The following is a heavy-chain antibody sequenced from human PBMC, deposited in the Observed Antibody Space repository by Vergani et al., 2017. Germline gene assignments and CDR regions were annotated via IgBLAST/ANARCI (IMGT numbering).Heavy chain of an antibody. CDR3: ARDCTGGSCYRDWGMDV. D-gene: IGHD2-8*02. CDR1: GGTFSSYA. Sequence: QVQLVQSGAEVKKPGSSVKVSCKASGGTFSSYAISWVRQAPGQGLEWMGGIIPIFGTANYAQKFQGRVTITADESTSTAYMELSSLRSEDTAVYYCARDCTGGSCYRDWGMDVWGQGTTVTVSS. CDR2: IIPIFGTA. V-gene: IGHV1-69*01. J-gene: IGHJ6*02.